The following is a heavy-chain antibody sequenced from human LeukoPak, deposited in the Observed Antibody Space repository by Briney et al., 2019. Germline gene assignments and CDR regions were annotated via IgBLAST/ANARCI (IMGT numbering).Heavy chain of an antibody. J-gene: IGHJ4*02. Sequence: ASVKVSCKASGYTFTSYAMHWVRQAPGQRLEWMGWINAGNGNTKYSQKFQGRVTITRDTSASTAYMELSRLRSEDTAVYYCARSRHDSSGYLLDYWGQGTLVTVSS. CDR2: INAGNGNT. V-gene: IGHV1-3*01. CDR1: GYTFTSYA. D-gene: IGHD3-22*01. CDR3: ARSRHDSSGYLLDY.